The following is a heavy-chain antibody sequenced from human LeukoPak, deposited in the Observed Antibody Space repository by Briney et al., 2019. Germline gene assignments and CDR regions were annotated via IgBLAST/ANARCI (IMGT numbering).Heavy chain of an antibody. CDR2: IRYDGSNK. J-gene: IGHJ4*02. V-gene: IGHV3-30*02. CDR3: AKGLAPDPLRPWDY. CDR1: GFTFSSYG. Sequence: TGGSLRLSCAASGFTFSSYGMHWVRQAPGKGLEWVAFIRYDGSNKYYADSVKGRFTISRDNSKNTLYLQMNSLRAEDTAVYYCAKGLAPDPLRPWDYWGQGTLVTVSS. D-gene: IGHD3-16*01.